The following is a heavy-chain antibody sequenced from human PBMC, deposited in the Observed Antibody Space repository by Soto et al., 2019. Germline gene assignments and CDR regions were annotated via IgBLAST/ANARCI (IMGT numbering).Heavy chain of an antibody. J-gene: IGHJ6*02. CDR3: AKDKGYPLHSYYYYYGMDV. V-gene: IGHV3-30*18. CDR2: ISYDGSNK. Sequence: TGGSLRLSCAASGFTFSSYGMHWICQAPGKGLEWVAVISYDGSNKYYADSVKGRFTISRGNSKNTLYLQMNSLRAEDTAVYYCAKDKGYPLHSYYYYYGMDVWGQGXTVTVSS. D-gene: IGHD6-13*01. CDR1: GFTFSSYG.